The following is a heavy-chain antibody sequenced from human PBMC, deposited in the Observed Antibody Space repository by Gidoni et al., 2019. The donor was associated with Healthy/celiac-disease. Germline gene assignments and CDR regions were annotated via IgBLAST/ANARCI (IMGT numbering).Heavy chain of an antibody. CDR1: GYTFTGYS. V-gene: IGHV1-2*02. CDR2: INPNSVGT. CDR3: ARYPVQYYYDSSGYYYFDY. J-gene: IGHJ4*02. Sequence: QVPLVQSGAEVKKPGASVKVSCKASGYTFTGYSIHWVRQAPGQGLEWMGWINPNSVGTNYAQKFQGRVTMTRDTSISTAYMELSRLRSDDTAVYYCARYPVQYYYDSSGYYYFDYWGQGTLVTVSS. D-gene: IGHD3-22*01.